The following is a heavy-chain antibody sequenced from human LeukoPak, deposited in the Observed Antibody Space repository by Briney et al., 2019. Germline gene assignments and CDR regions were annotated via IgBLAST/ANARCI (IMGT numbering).Heavy chain of an antibody. J-gene: IGHJ4*02. V-gene: IGHV4-59*01. Sequence: SETLSLTCTVSGGSISSYYWSWIRQPPGKGLEWIGFIYYSGSTHYKPSLKSRGTISVDTSKNQYSLKLSSVTAADTAVYYCARERRPRYWGQGTLVTVSS. CDR2: IYYSGST. CDR1: GGSISSYY. CDR3: ARERRPRY.